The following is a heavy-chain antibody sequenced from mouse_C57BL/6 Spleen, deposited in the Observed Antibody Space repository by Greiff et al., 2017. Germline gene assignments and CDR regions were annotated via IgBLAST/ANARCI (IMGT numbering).Heavy chain of an antibody. CDR3: ARPYYDFYAMDY. CDR1: GYAFTNYL. V-gene: IGHV1-54*01. J-gene: IGHJ4*01. D-gene: IGHD2-10*01. CDR2: INPGSGGT. Sequence: VQLQQSGAELVRPGTSVKVSCKASGYAFTNYLIEWVKQRPGQGLEWIGVINPGSGGTNYNGKFKGKATLTAAKSSSTAYMQRSSLTSEDSAVYFCARPYYDFYAMDYWGQGTSVTVSS.